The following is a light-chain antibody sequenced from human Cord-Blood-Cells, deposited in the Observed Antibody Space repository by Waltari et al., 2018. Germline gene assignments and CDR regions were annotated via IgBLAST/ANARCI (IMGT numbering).Light chain of an antibody. Sequence: QSALTQPASVSGSPGQSITISFTGTSSDVCGYNYVSWYQQHPGKAPKLMIYDVSKRPSGVSNRFSGSKYGNTASLTISGLQAEDEADYYCSSYTSSSFWVFGGGTKLTVL. V-gene: IGLV2-14*01. J-gene: IGLJ3*02. CDR3: SSYTSSSFWV. CDR1: SSDVCGYNY. CDR2: DVS.